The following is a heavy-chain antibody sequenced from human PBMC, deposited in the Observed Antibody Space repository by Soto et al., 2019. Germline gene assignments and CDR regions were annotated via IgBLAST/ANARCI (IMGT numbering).Heavy chain of an antibody. D-gene: IGHD2-2*03. J-gene: IGHJ6*02. CDR2: INPNSGGT. CDR1: GYTFTGYY. Sequence: ASVKVSCKASGYTFTGYYMHWVRQAPEQGLEWMGWINPNSGGTNYAQKFQGWVTMTRDTSISTAYMELSRLRSDDTAVYYCARGGYCSSTSCSTGHYYYYGMDVWGQGTTVTVSS. V-gene: IGHV1-2*04. CDR3: ARGGYCSSTSCSTGHYYYYGMDV.